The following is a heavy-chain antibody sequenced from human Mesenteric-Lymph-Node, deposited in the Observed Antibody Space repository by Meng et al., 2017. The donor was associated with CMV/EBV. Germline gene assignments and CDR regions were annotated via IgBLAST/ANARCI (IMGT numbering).Heavy chain of an antibody. V-gene: IGHV3-7*01. CDR3: ATVAGGSLDY. CDR1: GFTFSAYW. CDR2: IKQDGSEK. Sequence: LPCAASGFTFSAYWMSRVRQAPGKGLEWVANIKQDGSEKYYVDSVKGRFTISRDNAKNSLYLQMNSLRAEDTAVYYCATVAGGSLDYWGQGTLVTVSS. J-gene: IGHJ4*02. D-gene: IGHD3-16*01.